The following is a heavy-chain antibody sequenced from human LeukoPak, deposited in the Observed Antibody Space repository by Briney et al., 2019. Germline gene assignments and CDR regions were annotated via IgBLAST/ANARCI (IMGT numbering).Heavy chain of an antibody. V-gene: IGHV3-23*01. CDR1: GFTFSSYA. D-gene: IGHD6-19*01. Sequence: TGGSLRLSCSASGFTFSSYAMSWVRQAPGKGLEWVSAISGSGGSTYYADSVKGRFTISRDNSKNTLYLQMNSLRAEDTAVYYCAKCGFSSGCGYWGQGTLVTVSS. CDR3: AKCGFSSGCGY. CDR2: ISGSGGST. J-gene: IGHJ4*02.